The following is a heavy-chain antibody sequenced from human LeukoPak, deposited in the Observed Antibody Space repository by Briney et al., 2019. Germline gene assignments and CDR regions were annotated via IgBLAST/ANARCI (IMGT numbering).Heavy chain of an antibody. V-gene: IGHV1-24*01. CDR3: TRSAATAFDY. Sequence: ASVKVSCKXSGYTLTEIFMHWVRQAPRKGLEWMGGFDPEDGETIYAQKFQGRVTMTEDTSTDTAYMELSSLRSEDTAVYFCTRSAATAFDYWGQGTLVTVSS. CDR2: FDPEDGET. J-gene: IGHJ4*02. D-gene: IGHD2-15*01. CDR1: GYTLTEIF.